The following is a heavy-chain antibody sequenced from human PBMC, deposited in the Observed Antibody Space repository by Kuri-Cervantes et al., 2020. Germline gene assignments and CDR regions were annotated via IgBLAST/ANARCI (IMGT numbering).Heavy chain of an antibody. Sequence: GGSLRLSCAASGFTFSSYWMSWVRQAPGKGLEWVANIKQDGSEKYYVDSVRGRFTISRDNAKNALYLQMTSLRVEDTALYYCARLTPRQRWLFSWGQGTLVTVSS. CDR3: ARLTPRQRWLFS. D-gene: IGHD6-19*01. CDR1: GFTFSSYW. CDR2: IKQDGSEK. V-gene: IGHV3-7*01. J-gene: IGHJ5*02.